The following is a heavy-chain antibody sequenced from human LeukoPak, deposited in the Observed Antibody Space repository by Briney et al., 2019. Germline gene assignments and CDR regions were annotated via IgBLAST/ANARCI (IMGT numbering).Heavy chain of an antibody. D-gene: IGHD3-10*01. CDR3: ARGGGKTWFGEFSYGMDV. CDR2: INPNSGGT. CDR1: GYTFTGYY. J-gene: IGHJ6*04. Sequence: ASVKVSCKASGYTFTGYYMHWVRQAPGQGLEWMGWINPNSGGTNYAQKFQGWVTMTRDTSISTAYMELSRLRSDDTAVYYCARGGGKTWFGEFSYGMDVWGKGTTVTVSS. V-gene: IGHV1-2*04.